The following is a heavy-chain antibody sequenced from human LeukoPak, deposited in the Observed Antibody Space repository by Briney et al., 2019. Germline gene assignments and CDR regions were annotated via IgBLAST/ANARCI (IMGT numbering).Heavy chain of an antibody. D-gene: IGHD5-18*01. CDR2: INPSGGST. Sequence: ASVKVSCKASGYTFTSYYMHWVRQAPGQGLEWMGIINPSGGSTSYAQKFQGRVTMTRDTSTSTVYMELSSLRSEDTAVYYCARDLVSDTAMVNLFDYWGQGTLVTASS. V-gene: IGHV1-46*01. J-gene: IGHJ4*02. CDR1: GYTFTSYY. CDR3: ARDLVSDTAMVNLFDY.